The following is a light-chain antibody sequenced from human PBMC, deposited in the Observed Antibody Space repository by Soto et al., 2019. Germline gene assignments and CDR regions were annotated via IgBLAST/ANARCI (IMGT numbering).Light chain of an antibody. CDR1: SSDIGAYDY. Sequence: QSALTQPASLSGYPGQSITISCTGTSSDIGAYDYVSWFQQHPGKAPKLMISEVNNRPSGVSNRFSGSKSGNTAYLTISGLQVEDEAVYFCVSFTTTSTHVFGTGTKLTVL. CDR2: EVN. CDR3: VSFTTTSTHV. V-gene: IGLV2-14*01. J-gene: IGLJ1*01.